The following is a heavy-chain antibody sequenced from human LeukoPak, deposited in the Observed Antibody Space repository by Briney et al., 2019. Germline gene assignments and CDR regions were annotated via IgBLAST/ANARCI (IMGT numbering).Heavy chain of an antibody. J-gene: IGHJ4*02. CDR3: ARDQGGSFLFDY. V-gene: IGHV1-2*02. Sequence: ASVKVSRKASGYTFTGYYMHWVRQAPGQGLEWMGWINPNSGGTNYAQKFQGRVTMTRDTSISTAYMELSRLRSDDTAVYYCARDQGGSFLFDYWGQGTLVTVSS. CDR1: GYTFTGYY. D-gene: IGHD1-26*01. CDR2: INPNSGGT.